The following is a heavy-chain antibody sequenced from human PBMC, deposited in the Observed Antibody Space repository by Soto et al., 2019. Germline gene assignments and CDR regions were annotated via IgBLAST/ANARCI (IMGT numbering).Heavy chain of an antibody. Sequence: QVQLQESGPGLVKPSETLSLTCTVSGGSISSYYWSWIRQPPGKGLEWIGYIYYSGSTNYNPSLKSRVTISVDTSKNQFSLKLSSVTAADTAVYYCAIGPSGTDFDYWGQGTLVTVSS. CDR1: GGSISSYY. V-gene: IGHV4-59*01. CDR3: AIGPSGTDFDY. CDR2: IYYSGST. J-gene: IGHJ4*02. D-gene: IGHD3-10*01.